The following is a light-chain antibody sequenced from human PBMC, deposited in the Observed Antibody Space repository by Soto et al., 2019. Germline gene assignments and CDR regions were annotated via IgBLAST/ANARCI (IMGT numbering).Light chain of an antibody. CDR1: SSDVGGYNY. CDR2: EVS. J-gene: IGLJ1*01. CDR3: SSYTSSSTLPYV. Sequence: QSALTQPASVYGSPGQSITISCTGTSSDVGGYNYVSWYQQHPGKAPKLMIYEVSNRPSGVSIRFSGSKSGNTASLTISGLQAEDEADYYCSSYTSSSTLPYVFGTGTKVTVL. V-gene: IGLV2-14*01.